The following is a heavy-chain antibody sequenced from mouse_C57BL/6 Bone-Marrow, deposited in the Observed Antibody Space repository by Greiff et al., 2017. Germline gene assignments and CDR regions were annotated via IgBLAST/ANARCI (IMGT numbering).Heavy chain of an antibody. CDR3: ARGLYYGSTGVDY. D-gene: IGHD1-1*01. CDR2: IHPNSGST. V-gene: IGHV1-64*01. J-gene: IGHJ2*01. Sequence: VQLQQPGAELVKPGASVKLSCKASGYTFTSYWMHWVKQRPGQGLEWIGMIHPNSGSTNYNEKFKSKATLTVDKSSSTAYMQLSSLTSEDSAVYYCARGLYYGSTGVDYWGQGTTLTVSS. CDR1: GYTFTSYW.